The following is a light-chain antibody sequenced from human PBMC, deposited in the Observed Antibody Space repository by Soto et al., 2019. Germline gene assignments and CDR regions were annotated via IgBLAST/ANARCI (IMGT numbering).Light chain of an antibody. V-gene: IGKV1-39*01. CDR2: AAS. J-gene: IGKJ4*01. Sequence: EIKRPQPLPSLSASVGTRSTIICRPSQNIDTYLNWYQQKSGKAPNLLIYAASTLQSGVPSRFSGSGSGTDFTLTISSLQHEDFATYFCQQSYSPPFTFGGGTKVDIK. CDR3: QQSYSPPFT. CDR1: QNIDTY.